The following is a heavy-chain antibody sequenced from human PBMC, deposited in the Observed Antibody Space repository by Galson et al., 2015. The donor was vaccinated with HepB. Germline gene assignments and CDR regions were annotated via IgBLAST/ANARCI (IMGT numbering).Heavy chain of an antibody. CDR3: VPNIVATISFDS. J-gene: IGHJ4*02. CDR2: VSSDGGTT. D-gene: IGHD5-12*01. Sequence: SLRLSCAASGFTFGHYAIHWVRQAPGKGLEYVSVVSSDGGTTYYADSVKGRFTISRDNSKNTLYLQMNSLRTEDTAVYYCVPNIVATISFDSWGQGTLVTVSS. CDR1: GFTFGHYA. V-gene: IGHV3-64D*06.